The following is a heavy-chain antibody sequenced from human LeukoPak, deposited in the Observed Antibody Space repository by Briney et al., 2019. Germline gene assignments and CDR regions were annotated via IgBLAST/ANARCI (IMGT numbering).Heavy chain of an antibody. CDR2: IRTSSGGI. D-gene: IGHD3-16*01. CDR3: ARDDSWAFDY. J-gene: IGHJ4*02. CDR1: GFTFSHYS. Sequence: GGSLRLSCASSGFTFSHYSVNWVRQAPGQGLDWVAYIRTSSGGIYYADSVKGRFTISTDTAKNSLYLEMNNLRDGDTAVYYCARDDSWAFDYWGQGTLVTVSS. V-gene: IGHV3-48*02.